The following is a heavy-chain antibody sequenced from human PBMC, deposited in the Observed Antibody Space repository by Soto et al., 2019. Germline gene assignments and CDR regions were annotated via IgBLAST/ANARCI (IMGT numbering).Heavy chain of an antibody. CDR2: IIPFLGSA. CDR1: GGTFKSYV. D-gene: IGHD3-22*01. J-gene: IGHJ4*02. Sequence: QVQLEQSGAEVEKPGSSVKVSCKPSGGTFKSYVLNWVRQAPGQGLEWMGGIIPFLGSADYAQKFQDRVTNTADESTSTAYLELSSLRSEDSAVYYCAGTQFDTSGYYPSGLELWGQGTLVTVAS. V-gene: IGHV1-69*01. CDR3: AGTQFDTSGYYPSGLEL.